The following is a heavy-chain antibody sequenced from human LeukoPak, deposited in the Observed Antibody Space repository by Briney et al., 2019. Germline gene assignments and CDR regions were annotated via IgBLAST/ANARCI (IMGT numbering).Heavy chain of an antibody. CDR2: IIPIFGTA. V-gene: IGHV1-69*13. CDR3: ARGSGSYPSGVYYYYYMDV. CDR1: GGTFSSYA. Sequence: SVKVSCKASGGTFSSYAISWVRQAPGQGLEWMGGIIPIFGTANYAQKFQGRVTITADESTSTAYMELSSLRSEDTAVYYCARGSGSYPSGVYYYYYMDVWGKGTTVTVSS. D-gene: IGHD1-26*01. J-gene: IGHJ6*03.